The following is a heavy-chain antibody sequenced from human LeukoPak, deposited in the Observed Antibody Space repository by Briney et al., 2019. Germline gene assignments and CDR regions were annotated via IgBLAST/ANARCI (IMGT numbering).Heavy chain of an antibody. CDR3: ARVSYDILTGYRLDP. CDR2: IYDSGST. J-gene: IGHJ5*02. D-gene: IGHD3-9*01. CDR1: GGSISSYY. V-gene: IGHV4-59*01. Sequence: PSETLSLTCTVSGGSISSYYWSWIRQPPGKGLEWIGYIYDSGSTNYNPSLKSRVTISLDTSKKQFSLRLSSVTAADTAVYYCARVSYDILTGYRLDPWGQGTLVTVSS.